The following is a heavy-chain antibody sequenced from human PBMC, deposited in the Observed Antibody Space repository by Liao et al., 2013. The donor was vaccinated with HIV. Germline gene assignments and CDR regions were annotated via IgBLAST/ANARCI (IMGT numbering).Heavy chain of an antibody. V-gene: IGHV4-4*07. CDR2: MYTSGST. CDR3: ARELRGSKVAFHYFDS. CDR1: GGSISSNY. J-gene: IGHJ4*02. D-gene: IGHD3-10*01. Sequence: QVQLQESGPGLVKPSETLSLTCSVSGGSISSNYWSWIRQPAGKGPEWIGRMYTSGSTVYNPSLKSRVTMSRDTSKNQFSLKLRSVTAADTAVYYCARELRGSKVAFHYFDSWGQGALVTVSS.